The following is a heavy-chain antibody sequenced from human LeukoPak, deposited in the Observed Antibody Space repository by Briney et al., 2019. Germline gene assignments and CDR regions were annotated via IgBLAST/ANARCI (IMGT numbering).Heavy chain of an antibody. J-gene: IGHJ5*02. D-gene: IGHD2-15*01. Sequence: GGSLRLSCAASGFTFGSHWMNWVRQAPGKGPVWVSRINGDGSTTVYADSVQGRFSISGDNAKSTLYLHMNSLRAEDTAVYYCARGGGGYCSGINCWKWFDPWGQGTLVTVSS. CDR3: ARGGGGYCSGINCWKWFDP. V-gene: IGHV3-74*01. CDR2: INGDGSTT. CDR1: GFTFGSHW.